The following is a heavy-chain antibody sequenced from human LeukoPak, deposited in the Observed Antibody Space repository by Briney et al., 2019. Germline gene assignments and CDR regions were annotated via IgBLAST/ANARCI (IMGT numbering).Heavy chain of an antibody. CDR1: GFTFSSYS. Sequence: GGSLRLSCAASGFTFSSYSMNWARQAPGKGLEWVSSISSSSSYIYYADSVKGRFTISRDNAKNSLYLRMNSLRAEDTAVYYCARDQAHGMDVWGQGTTVTVSS. J-gene: IGHJ6*02. V-gene: IGHV3-21*01. CDR3: ARDQAHGMDV. CDR2: ISSSSSYI.